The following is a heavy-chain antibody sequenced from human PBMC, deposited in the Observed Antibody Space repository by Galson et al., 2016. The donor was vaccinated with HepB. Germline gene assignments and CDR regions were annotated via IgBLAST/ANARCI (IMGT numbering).Heavy chain of an antibody. Sequence: SLRLSCAASGFTFDDYTMHWVRQAPGKGLEWVSLITWDGGASYYADSTKGRFTVSRDNSENSLYLQMNSLRADDTAVYFCAKGSYYDILTGSRGWFDPWGQGTLVTVSS. D-gene: IGHD3-9*01. CDR1: GFTFDDYT. J-gene: IGHJ5*02. V-gene: IGHV3-43D*03. CDR3: AKGSYYDILTGSRGWFDP. CDR2: ITWDGGAS.